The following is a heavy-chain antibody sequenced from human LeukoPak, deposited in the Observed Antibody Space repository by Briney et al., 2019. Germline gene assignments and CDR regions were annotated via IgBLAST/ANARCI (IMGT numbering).Heavy chain of an antibody. CDR2: IYYSGST. Sequence: SETLSLTCTVSGGSISSYYWSWIRQPPGKGLEWIGYIYYSGSTNYNPSLKSRVTISVDTSKNQFSLKLSSVTAADTAVYYCARAGVAAAGTFAYWGQGTLVTVSS. V-gene: IGHV4-59*12. CDR3: ARAGVAAAGTFAY. D-gene: IGHD6-13*01. CDR1: GGSISSYY. J-gene: IGHJ4*02.